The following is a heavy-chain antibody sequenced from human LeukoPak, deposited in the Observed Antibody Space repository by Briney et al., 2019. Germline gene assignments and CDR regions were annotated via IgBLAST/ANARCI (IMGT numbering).Heavy chain of an antibody. CDR1: GGSINNYY. CDR2: IYSDGRT. D-gene: IGHD6-6*01. V-gene: IGHV4-4*07. CDR3: ARDRLGSSSPTYFYYYMDV. J-gene: IGHJ6*03. Sequence: SETLSLTCTVSGGSINNYYWSWIRQPAGKALEWIGHIYSDGRTNYNPSFQSRVTMSVDTSSSHLSLVLTSVTAADTAVYYCARDRLGSSSPTYFYYYMDVWGRGTTVIVSS.